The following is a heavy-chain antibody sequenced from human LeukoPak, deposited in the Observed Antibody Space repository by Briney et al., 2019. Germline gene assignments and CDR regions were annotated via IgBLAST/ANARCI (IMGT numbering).Heavy chain of an antibody. CDR1: GFTFSDYY. Sequence: GGSLRLSCAASGFTFSDYYMSWIRQAPGKGLEWVSYMSYSGTDTNYADSVKGRFTISRDNSKNTLSLQMNSLRAEDTALYYCARGFVLGAAKNYFDYWGQGALVTVSA. D-gene: IGHD2-21*02. V-gene: IGHV3-11*06. CDR3: ARGFVLGAAKNYFDY. J-gene: IGHJ4*02. CDR2: MSYSGTDT.